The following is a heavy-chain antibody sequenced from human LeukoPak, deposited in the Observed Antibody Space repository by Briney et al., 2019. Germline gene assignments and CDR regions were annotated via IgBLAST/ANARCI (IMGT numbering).Heavy chain of an antibody. CDR2: ISGYNGNT. CDR1: GYTFGSYY. CDR3: ARTHDFWATRKGDYFDP. J-gene: IGHJ4*02. Sequence: ASVKVSCKASGYTFGSYYISWVRQAPGQGLEWMGWISGYNGNTNYAQRFQDRITMTVDKSTTTVYMELNSLRLDDTALYYCARTHDFWATRKGDYFDPWGQGTLVTVSS. D-gene: IGHD3-3*01. V-gene: IGHV1-18*01.